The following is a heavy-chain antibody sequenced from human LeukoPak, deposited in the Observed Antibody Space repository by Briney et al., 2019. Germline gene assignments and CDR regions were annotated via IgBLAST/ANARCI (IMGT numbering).Heavy chain of an antibody. CDR1: GGSISSYY. CDR2: IYSSGST. J-gene: IGHJ6*03. D-gene: IGHD1-1*01. CDR3: ARGRVSSSTWYSTYYYYFYMDV. V-gene: IGHV4-59*01. Sequence: SETLSLTCTVSGGSISSYYWSWIRQPPGKGLEWIGRIYSSGSTKYNPSLKSRVTISLDTSKNQFSLRLRSVTAADTAVYFCARGRVSSSTWYSTYYYYFYMDVWGKGTTVTVSS.